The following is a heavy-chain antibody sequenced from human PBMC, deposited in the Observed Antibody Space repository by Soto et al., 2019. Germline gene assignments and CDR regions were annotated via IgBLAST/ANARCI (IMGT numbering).Heavy chain of an antibody. V-gene: IGHV1-46*01. Sequence: ASVKVSCKASGYTFTSYYMHWVRQAPGQRLERMGIINPSGGSTSYAQKFQGRVNITRDTSMSTVYMELSSLRSEDTAVYYCAREVVVVVAASYGMDVWGQGTTVTVSS. J-gene: IGHJ6*02. D-gene: IGHD2-15*01. CDR1: GYTFTSYY. CDR2: INPSGGST. CDR3: AREVVVVVAASYGMDV.